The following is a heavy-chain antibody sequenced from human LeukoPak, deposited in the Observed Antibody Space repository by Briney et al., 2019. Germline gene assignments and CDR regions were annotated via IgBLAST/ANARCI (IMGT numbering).Heavy chain of an antibody. V-gene: IGHV3-49*04. Sequence: GGSLRLSCTTSGFTFGDYAMSWVRQAPVKGLEWVGFIRRKDYGGTTEYAASVKGRFIISRDDSKSIAYLQMNSLKTEDTDLYYCTKYSSSSNYYYGMDVWGQGTTVTVSS. D-gene: IGHD6-6*01. CDR1: GFTFGDYA. J-gene: IGHJ6*02. CDR3: TKYSSSSNYYYGMDV. CDR2: IRRKDYGGTT.